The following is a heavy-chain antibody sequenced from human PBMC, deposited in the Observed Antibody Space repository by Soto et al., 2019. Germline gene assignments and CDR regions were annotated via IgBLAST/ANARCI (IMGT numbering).Heavy chain of an antibody. CDR1: GDGVFSSTAA. J-gene: IGHJ5*02. V-gene: IGHV6-1*01. Sequence: SQTLSLTCAISGDGVFSSTAAWNWIRQSPSRGLEWLGRTYYRSKWYNDYAVSVKSRIIINPDTSNNQFSLQLNSVTPEDTAVYFCAKGDNLGPKTGYAFDPWGQGIMVTVSS. CDR3: AKGDNLGPKTGYAFDP. D-gene: IGHD5-12*01. CDR2: TYYRSKWYN.